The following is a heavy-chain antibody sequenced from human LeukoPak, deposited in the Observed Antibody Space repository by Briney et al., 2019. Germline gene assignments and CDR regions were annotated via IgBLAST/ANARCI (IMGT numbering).Heavy chain of an antibody. Sequence: SETLSLTCTVSGGSISSSSYYWGWIRQPPGKGLEWIGEINHSGSTNYNPSLKSRVTISLDTSKNQFSLKPTSVTAADTAVYYCARHRLGTYNFDYWGQGTLVTVSS. CDR1: GGSISSSSYY. J-gene: IGHJ4*02. CDR3: ARHRLGTYNFDY. CDR2: INHSGST. V-gene: IGHV4-39*01. D-gene: IGHD7-27*01.